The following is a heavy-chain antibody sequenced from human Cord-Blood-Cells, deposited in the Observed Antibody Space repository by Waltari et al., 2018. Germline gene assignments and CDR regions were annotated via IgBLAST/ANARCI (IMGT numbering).Heavy chain of an antibody. D-gene: IGHD7-27*01. CDR1: GDSVSSNRAA. V-gene: IGHV6-1*01. CDR3: ARGMLTGGPSPLDY. J-gene: IGHJ4*02. CDR2: TYYRSKWYN. Sequence: QVQLQQSGPGLVKPSQTLSPTCAISGDSVSSNRAAWNGLRQSPSRGLEWLGRTYYRSKWYNDYAVSVKSRITINPDTSKNQFSLQLNSVTPEDTAVYYCARGMLTGGPSPLDYWGQGTLVTVSS.